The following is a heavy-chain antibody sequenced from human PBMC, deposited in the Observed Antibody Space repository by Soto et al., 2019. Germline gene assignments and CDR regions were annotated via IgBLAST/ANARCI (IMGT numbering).Heavy chain of an antibody. CDR1: GDSVSSNTAA. J-gene: IGHJ4*02. V-gene: IGHV6-1*01. Sequence: SQTLSLTCAISGDSVSSNTAAWNWIRSSPSRGLEWLGRTYYRSNWRHDYADSVKGRFTISRDNAKNSLYLQMNSLRAEDTAVYYCAREDVSSSCPFDYWGQGTLVTVSS. CDR3: AREDVSSSCPFDY. D-gene: IGHD6-13*01. CDR2: TYYRSNWRH.